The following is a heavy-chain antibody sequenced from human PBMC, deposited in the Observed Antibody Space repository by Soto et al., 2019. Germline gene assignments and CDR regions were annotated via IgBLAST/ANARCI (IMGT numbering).Heavy chain of an antibody. D-gene: IGHD3-3*01. CDR2: IYPDASDT. CDR3: ARAHDDFWSGYRSAGWFDP. V-gene: IGHV5-51*01. J-gene: IGHJ5*02. Sequence: GESLKISCKGSGYSFTSYWMARVRQMPGKGLERMGIIYPDASDTRYSPSFRGQVTIPADKSISTAYLQWCSLKASDTAVYYCARAHDDFWSGYRSAGWFDPYGQGTQVTVSS. CDR1: GYSFTSYW.